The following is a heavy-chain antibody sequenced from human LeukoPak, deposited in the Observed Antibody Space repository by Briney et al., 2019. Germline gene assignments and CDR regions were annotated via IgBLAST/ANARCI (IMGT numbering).Heavy chain of an antibody. Sequence: PGGSLRLSCAASGFTFSSYGMHWVRQAPGKGLEWVAVISYDGSNKYYADSVKGRFTISRDNSKNTLYLQMNSLRAEDTAVYYCAKIWDYYDSSGYYKAFDIWGQGTMVTVSS. CDR1: GFTFSSYG. V-gene: IGHV3-30*18. D-gene: IGHD3-22*01. J-gene: IGHJ3*02. CDR3: AKIWDYYDSSGYYKAFDI. CDR2: ISYDGSNK.